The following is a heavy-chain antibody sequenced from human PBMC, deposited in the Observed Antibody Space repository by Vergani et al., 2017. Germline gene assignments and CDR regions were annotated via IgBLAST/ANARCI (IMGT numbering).Heavy chain of an antibody. D-gene: IGHD4-23*01. J-gene: IGHJ4*02. CDR3: AREYYGGNFDPFDY. CDR1: DGSITDGSSY. CDR2: IYHSGST. V-gene: IGHV4-39*07. Sequence: QLQLQESAPGLVKPSGTLSLTCIVSDGSITDGSSYWDWIRQPPGKGLEWIGSIYHSGSTYYNPSLKSRVTISVDTSKNQFSLKLSSVTAADTAVYYCAREYYGGNFDPFDYWGQGTLVTVSS.